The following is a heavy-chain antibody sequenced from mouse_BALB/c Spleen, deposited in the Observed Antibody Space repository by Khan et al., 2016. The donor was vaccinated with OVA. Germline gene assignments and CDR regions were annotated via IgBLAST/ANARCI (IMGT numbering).Heavy chain of an antibody. CDR2: IDPKTGVT. V-gene: IGHV1-15*01. J-gene: IGHJ3*01. CDR3: TRSTFAY. CDR1: GYTFPDYE. Sequence: QVQLQQSGAELVRPGASVTLSCKASGYTFPDYELHWVKQTPVHGLEWIGVIDPKTGVTAYNQKFKGKATLTADKSYSTAYMELRSLTSEDSAVYDCTRSTFAYWGQGTLVTVSA.